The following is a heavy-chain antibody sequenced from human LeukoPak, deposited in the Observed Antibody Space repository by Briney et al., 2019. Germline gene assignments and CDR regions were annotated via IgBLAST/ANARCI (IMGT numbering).Heavy chain of an antibody. J-gene: IGHJ4*02. V-gene: IGHV4-31*03. Sequence: PSETLSLTCTVSGGSISSGGYYWSWIRHHPGKGLEWIGYIYYSGSTYYNPSLKSRVTISVDTSKNQFSLKLSSVTAADTAVYYCARAGHCSGGSCHYGTVDYWGQGTLVTVSS. CDR1: GGSISSGGYY. D-gene: IGHD2-15*01. CDR3: ARAGHCSGGSCHYGTVDY. CDR2: IYYSGST.